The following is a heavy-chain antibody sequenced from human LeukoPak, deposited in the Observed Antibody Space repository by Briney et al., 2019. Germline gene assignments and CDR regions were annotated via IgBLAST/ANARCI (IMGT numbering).Heavy chain of an antibody. CDR2: IYYSGST. D-gene: IGHD3-22*01. CDR1: GGSISNSSYY. Sequence: SETLSLTRSVSGGSISNSSYYWGWIRQPPGKGLEWIGSIYYSGSTYYNPSLKSRVTISVDTSKNQFSLKLSSVTAADTAVYYCARDRAQNHDSSGWADYWGQGTLVTVSS. CDR3: ARDRAQNHDSSGWADY. J-gene: IGHJ4*02. V-gene: IGHV4-39*07.